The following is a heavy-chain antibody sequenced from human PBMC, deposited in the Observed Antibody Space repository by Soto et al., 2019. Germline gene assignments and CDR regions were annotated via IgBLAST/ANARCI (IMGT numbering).Heavy chain of an antibody. CDR1: GGTFSSYA. Sequence: QVQLVQSGAEVKKPGSSVKVSCKASGGTFSSYAISWVRQAPGRGLEWMGGIIPIFGTANYGQKFQGRVTITADDFTSTAYMELSSLRSEDTSVYYCARGDGRSHYRGNYFDYWGQGTLVTVSS. V-gene: IGHV1-69*01. D-gene: IGHD4-4*01. CDR2: IIPIFGTA. J-gene: IGHJ4*02. CDR3: ARGDGRSHYRGNYFDY.